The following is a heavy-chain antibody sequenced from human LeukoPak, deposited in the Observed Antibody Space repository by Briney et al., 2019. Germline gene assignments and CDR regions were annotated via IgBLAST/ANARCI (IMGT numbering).Heavy chain of an antibody. J-gene: IGHJ5*02. Sequence: SETLSLTCTVSGGSISSAAYYWGRVRQPPGKGLDWIGSIYYTGTTYYSPSLQARATLSFDTSKNQFSLKLTSVTAADTAVYFCARRPIAAGNNWFDPWGQGTLVTVSS. D-gene: IGHD6-13*01. V-gene: IGHV4-39*01. CDR3: ARRPIAAGNNWFDP. CDR2: IYYTGTT. CDR1: GGSISSAAYY.